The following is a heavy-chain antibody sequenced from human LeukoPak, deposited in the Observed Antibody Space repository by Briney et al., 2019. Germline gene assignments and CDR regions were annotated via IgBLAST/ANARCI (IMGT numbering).Heavy chain of an antibody. V-gene: IGHV3-7*01. CDR2: INYHGNEN. J-gene: IGHJ4*02. CDR1: GFTFSDYW. D-gene: IGHD2-21*02. CDR3: SRGDPDY. Sequence: GGSLRLSCAASGFTFSDYWMRWVRQDAGKGLEWVANINYHGNENYLVDSVKGRFTISRDNAKNSLFLQMNSLRAEDTAVYYCSRGDPDYWGQGTLVAVSS.